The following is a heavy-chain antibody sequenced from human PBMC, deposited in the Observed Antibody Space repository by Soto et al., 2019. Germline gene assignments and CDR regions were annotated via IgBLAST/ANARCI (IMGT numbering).Heavy chain of an antibody. CDR1: GGTFSSYT. CDR2: IIPILGIA. V-gene: IGHV1-69*02. Sequence: SVKVSCKASGGTFSSYTISWVRQAPGQGLEWMGRIIPILGIANYAQKFQGRVTITADKSTSTAYMELSSLRSEDTAVYYCARSLVPAAMPGDNWFDPWGQGTLVTVSS. CDR3: ARSLVPAAMPGDNWFDP. D-gene: IGHD2-2*01. J-gene: IGHJ5*02.